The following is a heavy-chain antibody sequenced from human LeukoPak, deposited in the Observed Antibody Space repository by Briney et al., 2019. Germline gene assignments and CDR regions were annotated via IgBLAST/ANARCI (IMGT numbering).Heavy chain of an antibody. Sequence: PGGSLRLSCAASGFTFSSYAMSWVRQARGKGLEWVSAISGSGGSTYYADSVKGRFTISRDNSKNTLYLQMNSLRAEDTAVYYCAKRPGIGYYDSSGYYYGDYWGQGTLVTVSS. CDR1: GFTFSSYA. CDR2: ISGSGGST. D-gene: IGHD3-22*01. V-gene: IGHV3-23*01. CDR3: AKRPGIGYYDSSGYYYGDY. J-gene: IGHJ4*02.